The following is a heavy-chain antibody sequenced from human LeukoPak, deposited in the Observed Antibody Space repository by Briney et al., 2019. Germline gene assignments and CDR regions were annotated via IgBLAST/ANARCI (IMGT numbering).Heavy chain of an antibody. V-gene: IGHV3-23*01. CDR1: GFSFSSNA. D-gene: IGHD3-22*01. CDR3: AKRGVVIRVILVGFHKEAYYFDS. CDR2: ISATGGNT. J-gene: IGHJ4*02. Sequence: PGGSLRISCAASGFSFSSNAMSWVRQAPGKGLEWVSAISATGGNTHSADSVKGRFTISRDSSKNTLYLQMNSLRAGDTAVYFCAKRGVVIRVILVGFHKEAYYFDSWGQGALVIVSS.